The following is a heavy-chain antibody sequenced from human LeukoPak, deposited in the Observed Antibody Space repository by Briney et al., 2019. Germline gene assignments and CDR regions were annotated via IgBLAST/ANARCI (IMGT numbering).Heavy chain of an antibody. D-gene: IGHD6-13*01. Sequence: PSETLSLTCTVSGDSISSGYSYWSWIRQPPGKGLEWIGYIYSSGNTYYNPSLKSLITMSVDTSKNQFSLNLSSVTAADTAVYYCAREIGSSPWFDYWGQGTLVTVSS. J-gene: IGHJ4*02. V-gene: IGHV4-30-4*01. CDR3: AREIGSSPWFDY. CDR1: GDSISSGYSY. CDR2: IYSSGNT.